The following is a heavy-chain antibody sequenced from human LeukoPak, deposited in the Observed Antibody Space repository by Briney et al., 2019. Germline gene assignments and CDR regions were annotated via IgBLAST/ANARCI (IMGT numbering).Heavy chain of an antibody. Sequence: GGSLRLSCTPSGFTFSNFAMSWVRQAPGKGLEWVSAISGSGGNTYYADSVKGRFIISRDNSKNTLHLQMSSLRAEDTAVYYCARKTIAGGYNWFDPWGQGTLVTVSS. CDR3: ARKTIAGGYNWFDP. D-gene: IGHD6-13*01. J-gene: IGHJ5*02. CDR1: GFTFSNFA. V-gene: IGHV3-23*01. CDR2: ISGSGGNT.